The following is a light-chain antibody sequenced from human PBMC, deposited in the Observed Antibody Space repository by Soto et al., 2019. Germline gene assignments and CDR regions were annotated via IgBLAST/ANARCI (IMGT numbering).Light chain of an antibody. J-gene: IGKJ1*01. CDR1: QTVSSNY. CDR3: QQYGSSPWT. V-gene: IGKV3-20*01. CDR2: GAS. Sequence: ETILMQYPDTLSLSAKKIDTLSFSASQTVSSNYLAWCQQRPGQAPRLLIYGASTRAAGIPDRFSGSGSGTDFTLTISRLEPEDFAVYYCQQYGSSPWTFGQGTKVDIK.